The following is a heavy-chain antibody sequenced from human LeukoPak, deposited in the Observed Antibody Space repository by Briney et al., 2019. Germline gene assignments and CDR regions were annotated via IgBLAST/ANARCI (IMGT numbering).Heavy chain of an antibody. J-gene: IGHJ5*02. CDR1: GGTFSSYA. CDR2: IIPIFGTA. Sequence: GASVKVSCTASGGTFSSYAISWVRQAPGQGLEWMGGIIPIFGTANYAQKFQGRVTITADESTSTAYMELSSLRSEDTAVYYCARDARHRYCSSSSCYRGWLDPWGQGTPVTVSS. V-gene: IGHV1-69*13. D-gene: IGHD2-2*01. CDR3: ARDARHRYCSSSSCYRGWLDP.